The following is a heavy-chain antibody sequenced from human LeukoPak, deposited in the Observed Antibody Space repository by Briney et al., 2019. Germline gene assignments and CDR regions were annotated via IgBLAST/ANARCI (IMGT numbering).Heavy chain of an antibody. CDR3: ARRSLIGTTPFDY. D-gene: IGHD1-20*01. CDR2: INPSSGNT. CDR1: GYTFISYY. V-gene: IGHV1-46*01. J-gene: IGHJ4*02. Sequence: ASVKVSCKASGYTFISYYIHWVRQAPGQGLEWMGLINPSSGNTPYAQQFQGRVTMTSDTSTSTVYMELSGLRSEDTAVYYCARRSLIGTTPFDYWGQGTLVTVPS.